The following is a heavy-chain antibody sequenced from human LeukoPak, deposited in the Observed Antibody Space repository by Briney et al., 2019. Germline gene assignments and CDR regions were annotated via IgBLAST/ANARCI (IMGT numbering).Heavy chain of an antibody. D-gene: IGHD2-2*02. CDR1: GFTFSSYA. V-gene: IGHV3-23*01. CDR3: AKGEYCSGTSCYIVGFFFDY. J-gene: IGHJ4*02. CDR2: ISGSGGST. Sequence: GGSLRLSCAASGFTFSSYAMSWVRQAPGKGLEWVSAISGSGGSTYYADSVKGRFTISRDNSKNTLYLQMNSLRAEDTAVYYCAKGEYCSGTSCYIVGFFFDYWGQGSLVTVSS.